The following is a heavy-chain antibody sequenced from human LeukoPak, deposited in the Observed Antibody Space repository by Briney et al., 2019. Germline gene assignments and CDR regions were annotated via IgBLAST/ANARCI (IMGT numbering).Heavy chain of an antibody. V-gene: IGHV4-39*07. D-gene: IGHD3-10*01. CDR3: AREGGITMVRGVIDY. J-gene: IGHJ4*02. Sequence: PSETLSLTCTVSGGSISSSSYYWGWIRQPPGNGLEWIGSIYYSGSTYYNPSLKSRVTISVDTSKNQFSLKLSSVTAADTAVYYCAREGGITMVRGVIDYWGQGTLVTVSS. CDR1: GGSISSSSYY. CDR2: IYYSGST.